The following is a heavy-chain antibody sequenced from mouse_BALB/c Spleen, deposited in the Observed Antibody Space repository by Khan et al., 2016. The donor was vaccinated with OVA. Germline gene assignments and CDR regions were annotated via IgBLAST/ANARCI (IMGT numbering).Heavy chain of an antibody. CDR1: GYTFTSYW. J-gene: IGHJ4*01. Sequence: DLVKPGASVKLSCKASGYTFTSYWINWIKQRPGQGLEWIGRLAPGSGSSDYNEMFKGTATLTVDTSSSTAYIQLSSLSSEDSAVYFCARSSYYGRSLYAMDYWGQGTSVTVSS. CDR3: ARSSYYGRSLYAMDY. D-gene: IGHD1-1*01. V-gene: IGHV1S41*01. CDR2: LAPGSGSS.